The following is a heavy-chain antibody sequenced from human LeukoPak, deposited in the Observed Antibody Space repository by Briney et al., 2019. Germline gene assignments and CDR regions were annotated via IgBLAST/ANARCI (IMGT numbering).Heavy chain of an antibody. D-gene: IGHD2-21*02. CDR3: ARGDEFDY. Sequence: GGSLRLSCAASGFTFSTFAMHWVRQAPGKGLEWVAVISYDGSNKYYADSVKGRFTISRDNAKNSLYLQMNSLRAEDTAVYYCARGDEFDYWGQGTLVTVSS. V-gene: IGHV3-30-3*01. CDR2: ISYDGSNK. CDR1: GFTFSTFA. J-gene: IGHJ4*02.